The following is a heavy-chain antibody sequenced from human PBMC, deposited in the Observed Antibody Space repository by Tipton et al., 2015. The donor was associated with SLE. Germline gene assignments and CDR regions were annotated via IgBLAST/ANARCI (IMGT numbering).Heavy chain of an antibody. D-gene: IGHD3-3*01. V-gene: IGHV4-31*02. J-gene: IGHJ6*02. Sequence: LRLSCTVSGVSISSGGFYWSWIRQHPGKGLEWIGYIYYSGRTYYNPSLKSPVTISVDTSKNLFSLKLSSVTAADTAVYYCARRGYDLGRYYHCAMDVWGQGTSVTVFS. CDR3: ARRGYDLGRYYHCAMDV. CDR1: GVSISSGGFY. CDR2: IYYSGRT.